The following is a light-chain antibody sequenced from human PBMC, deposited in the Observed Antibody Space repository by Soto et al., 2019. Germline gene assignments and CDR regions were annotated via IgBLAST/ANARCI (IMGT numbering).Light chain of an antibody. V-gene: IGKV3-15*01. CDR1: DTVSTN. Sequence: DIVMTQSPATLSVSPGEKVTLSCRASDTVSTNLAWYQQRPGQAPRVVVYGASVRATGVPDRFRGSGSRTEFALTTSGLQSEDFAAYYCQQYHTGWTVGQGTKVEV. CDR2: GAS. CDR3: QQYHTGWT. J-gene: IGKJ1*01.